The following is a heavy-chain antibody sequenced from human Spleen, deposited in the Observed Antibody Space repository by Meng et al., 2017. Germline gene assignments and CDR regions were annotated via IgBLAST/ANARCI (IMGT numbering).Heavy chain of an antibody. D-gene: IGHD6-19*01. V-gene: IGHV3-7*01. CDR2: IKQDGSEK. CDR1: GFTVSSNE. J-gene: IGHJ4*02. CDR3: ARDGGNGKVDSSGWYDY. Sequence: GGSLRLSCAASGFTVSSNEMSWVRQAPGKGLEWVAKIKQDGSEKYYVDSVKGRFTISRDNAKNSLYLQMNSLRAEDTAVYYCARDGGNGKVDSSGWYDYWGQGTLVTVSS.